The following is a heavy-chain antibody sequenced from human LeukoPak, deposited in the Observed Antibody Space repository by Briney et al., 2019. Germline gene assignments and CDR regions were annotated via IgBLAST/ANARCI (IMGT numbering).Heavy chain of an antibody. D-gene: IGHD3-9*01. CDR1: GFTFSIYD. J-gene: IGHJ4*02. V-gene: IGHV3-13*01. CDR2: IDTAGGT. Sequence: GGSLRLSCAASGFTFSIYDMLWVRQVTGKGLEWVSGIDTAGGTYYPDSVKGRFTMSRENAKNSLHLQMNSLRAGDTAVYYCARDGRYFDWFLFDYWGQGTLVTVSS. CDR3: ARDGRYFDWFLFDY.